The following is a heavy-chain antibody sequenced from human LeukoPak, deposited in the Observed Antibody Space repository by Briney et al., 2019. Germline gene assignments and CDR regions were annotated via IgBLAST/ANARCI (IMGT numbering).Heavy chain of an antibody. D-gene: IGHD6-13*01. V-gene: IGHV1-2*02. CDR1: GYTFTSYG. CDR3: ARGRRRSTAGTGCFDP. CDR2: INPNIGGT. J-gene: IGHJ5*02. Sequence: ASVKVSCKASGYTFTSYGISWVRQAPGQGLEWMGWINPNIGGTNYAQTFQGRVTMTRETSISTAYIELSRLRSADTALYYCARGRRRSTAGTGCFDPWGQGTMVTVSS.